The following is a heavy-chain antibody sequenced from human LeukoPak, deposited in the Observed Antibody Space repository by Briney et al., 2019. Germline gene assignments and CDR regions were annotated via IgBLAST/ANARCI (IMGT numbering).Heavy chain of an antibody. CDR3: ARARSYGDFIFDY. V-gene: IGHV3-21*01. Sequence: GGSLRLSCAASGFTFSSYTMNWVRQAPGKGLQWVSSISSSSSYIYYADSVKGRFTISRDNAKNSLYLQMNSLRAEDTAVYYCARARSYGDFIFDYWGQGTLVTVSS. CDR2: ISSSSSYI. J-gene: IGHJ4*02. CDR1: GFTFSSYT. D-gene: IGHD4-17*01.